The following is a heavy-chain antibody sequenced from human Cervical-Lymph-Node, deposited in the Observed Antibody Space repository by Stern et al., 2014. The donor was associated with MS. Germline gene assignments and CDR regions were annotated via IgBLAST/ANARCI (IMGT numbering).Heavy chain of an antibody. J-gene: IGHJ6*02. V-gene: IGHV1-69*01. CDR1: GGTFSSYA. D-gene: IGHD2-15*01. Sequence: VQLLESGAEVKKPGSSVKVSCKASGGTFSSYAISWVRQAPGQGLEWMGGIIPIFGTANYAQKFQGRVTITADESTSTAYMELSSLRSEDTAVYYCARAMVVAATRAYYGMDVWGQGTTVTVSS. CDR3: ARAMVVAATRAYYGMDV. CDR2: IIPIFGTA.